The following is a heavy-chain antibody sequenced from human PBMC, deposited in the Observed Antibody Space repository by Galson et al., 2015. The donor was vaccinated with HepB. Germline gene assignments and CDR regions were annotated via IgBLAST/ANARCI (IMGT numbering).Heavy chain of an antibody. V-gene: IGHV3-48*02. CDR2: INVGSTTM. CDR1: GSTFSPYA. Sequence: SLRLSCAASGSTFSPYAMIWVRQAPGKGLEWVSYINVGSTTMYYADSVKGRFIISRDNAKNLLYLQMNSLRDADTAVYYCARDGVVGAPVDYWGRGTLVTVSS. D-gene: IGHD1-26*01. CDR3: ARDGVVGAPVDY. J-gene: IGHJ4*02.